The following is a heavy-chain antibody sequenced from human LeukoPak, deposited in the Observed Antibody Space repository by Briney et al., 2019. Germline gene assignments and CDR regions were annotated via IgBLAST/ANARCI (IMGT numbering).Heavy chain of an antibody. Sequence: GGSLRLSCAASGFIFSSYEMNWARQAPGKGLEWISYINSGTTTYYADFVKGRFTISRDNAKSSLYLQMNSLRAEDTAVYYCTRDGSGWFQHWGQGTLVTVSS. D-gene: IGHD6-19*01. V-gene: IGHV3-48*03. CDR1: GFIFSSYE. CDR3: TRDGSGWFQH. J-gene: IGHJ1*01. CDR2: INSGTTT.